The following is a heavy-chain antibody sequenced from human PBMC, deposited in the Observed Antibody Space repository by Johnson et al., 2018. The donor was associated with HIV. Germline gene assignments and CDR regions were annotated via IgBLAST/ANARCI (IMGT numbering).Heavy chain of an antibody. CDR1: GFTVSSNY. CDR3: ARDSDSYGYMGDAFDT. Sequence: VQLVESGGGLVQPGGSLRLSCAASGFTVSSNYMSWVRQAPGKGLEWVSVIYSGGSTYYADSVKGRSTISRDNSKNTLYLQMNYLKVEDTAVYYCARDSDSYGYMGDAFDTWGQGTMVIVSS. V-gene: IGHV3-66*01. J-gene: IGHJ3*02. D-gene: IGHD3-16*01. CDR2: IYSGGST.